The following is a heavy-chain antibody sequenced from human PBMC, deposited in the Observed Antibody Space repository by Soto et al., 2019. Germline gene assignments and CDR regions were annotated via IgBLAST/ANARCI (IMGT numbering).Heavy chain of an antibody. J-gene: IGHJ3*02. CDR3: NYDSSGYQRSPMSFDI. CDR2: ITGSGSSI. D-gene: IGHD3-22*01. V-gene: IGHV3-23*01. Sequence: GGSLRLSCAASGFTFSNYAMSWVRQAPGKGLEWVSTITGSGSSIYYAVSVKGRFTISRDNSKNTVYLQMNSLRAEDTAIYYCNYDSSGYQRSPMSFDIWGQGTMVTVSS. CDR1: GFTFSNYA.